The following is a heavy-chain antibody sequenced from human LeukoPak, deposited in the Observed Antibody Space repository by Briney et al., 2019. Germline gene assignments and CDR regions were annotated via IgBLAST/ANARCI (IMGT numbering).Heavy chain of an antibody. V-gene: IGHV3-74*03. Sequence: GGSLRLSCTTSGFTFSSYWKHWVRQAPGKGLVWVSRINSDGGSTTYADSVKGRFSISRDNAKNTLYLQMNSLRVEDTAVYYCARSGYNSGWYVNYWGQGTLVTVSS. J-gene: IGHJ4*02. D-gene: IGHD6-19*01. CDR1: GFTFSSYW. CDR2: INSDGGST. CDR3: ARSGYNSGWYVNY.